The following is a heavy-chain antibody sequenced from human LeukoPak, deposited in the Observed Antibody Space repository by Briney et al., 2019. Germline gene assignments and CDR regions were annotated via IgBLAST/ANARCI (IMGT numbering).Heavy chain of an antibody. J-gene: IGHJ4*02. D-gene: IGHD1-26*01. Sequence: GGLRLSCAASGFTFNKYGIQGVRQAPGKGGEWGTVISYHGSNNYYADSVKRRFTISRDNSKTTLYLQMNSLRAEDAAVYYCARGPAANSGNYYVGDYWGQGTLVTVSS. CDR1: GFTFNKYG. CDR2: ISYHGSNN. CDR3: ARGPAANSGNYYVGDY. V-gene: IGHV3-30*12.